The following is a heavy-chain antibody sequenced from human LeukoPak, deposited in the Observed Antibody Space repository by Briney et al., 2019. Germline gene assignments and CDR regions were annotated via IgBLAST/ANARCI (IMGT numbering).Heavy chain of an antibody. V-gene: IGHV1-46*01. CDR2: INPSGGST. J-gene: IGHJ4*02. Sequence: GASVKVSCKASGCTFTSYYMHWVRQAPGQGLEWMGIINPSGGSTSYAQKFQGRVTMTRDTSTSTVYMELSSLRSEDTAVYYCANGWELLPHRQWGQGTLVTVSS. CDR1: GCTFTSYY. D-gene: IGHD1-26*01. CDR3: ANGWELLPHRQ.